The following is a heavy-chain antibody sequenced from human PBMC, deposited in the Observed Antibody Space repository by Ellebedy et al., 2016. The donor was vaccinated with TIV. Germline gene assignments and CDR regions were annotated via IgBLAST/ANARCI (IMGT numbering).Heavy chain of an antibody. CDR2: ISNSGGST. CDR1: GFTFSSFA. V-gene: IGHV3-23*01. J-gene: IGHJ6*02. Sequence: GESLKISCSASGFTFSSFAMSWVRQAPGKGLEWVSSISNSGGSTYYADSVKGRFTISRDNSKNTLYLQMNGLRADDTAAYYCVKGPLEPPPYHYYGLDVWGQGTTVTVSS. CDR3: VKGPLEPPPYHYYGLDV. D-gene: IGHD1-14*01.